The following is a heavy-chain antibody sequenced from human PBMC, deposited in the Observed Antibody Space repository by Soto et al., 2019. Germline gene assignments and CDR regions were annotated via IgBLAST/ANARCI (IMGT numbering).Heavy chain of an antibody. CDR3: ARDLDPPSFWCDP. Sequence: QVQLVQSGAEVKKPGSSVKVSCKASGGTFSRYTINWVRQAPGQGLEWMGRIIPILGLASYAQKFQGRVTXTXDXXTGAAYRELSSLRSEDTAVYYCARDLDPPSFWCDPWGQGTLVTVSS. V-gene: IGHV1-69*02. CDR1: GGTFSRYT. J-gene: IGHJ5*02. D-gene: IGHD1-1*01. CDR2: IIPILGLA.